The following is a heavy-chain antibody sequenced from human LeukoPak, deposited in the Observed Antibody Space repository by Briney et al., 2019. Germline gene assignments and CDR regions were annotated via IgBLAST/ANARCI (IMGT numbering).Heavy chain of an antibody. CDR2: ISHDGTVQ. J-gene: IGHJ2*01. Sequence: QPGRSLRLSCAASGFTFTGYGMQWVRQAPDKGLEWVAVISHDGTVQYYAESVKGRFTISRDNAKNSIYLQMNSLTAEDTAVYYCVREYWYFDLWGRGTLVTVSS. CDR3: VREYWYFDL. V-gene: IGHV3-30*03. CDR1: GFTFTGYG.